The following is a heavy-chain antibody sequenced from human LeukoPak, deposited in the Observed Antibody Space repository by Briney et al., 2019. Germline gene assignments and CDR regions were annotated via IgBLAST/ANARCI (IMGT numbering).Heavy chain of an antibody. D-gene: IGHD2-2*02. CDR1: GFTFSRYW. J-gene: IGHJ4*02. Sequence: GSLRLSCATSGFTFSRYWMSWIRQPPGKGLEWIGEINHSGSTNYNPSLKSRVTISVDTSKNQFSLKLSSVTAADTAVYYCARGGGIVVVPAATPQYYFDYWGQGTLVTVSS. V-gene: IGHV4-34*01. CDR3: ARGGGIVVVPAATPQYYFDY. CDR2: INHSGST.